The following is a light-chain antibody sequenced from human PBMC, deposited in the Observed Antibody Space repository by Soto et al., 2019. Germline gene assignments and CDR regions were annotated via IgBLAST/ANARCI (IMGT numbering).Light chain of an antibody. Sequence: VMTQSPANLSVSPGEGVTLFCRASQNVATNLAWYQLKPGQAPRLLIHASSTRAAGIPGTFSGSGSGTQFSLTIISVQSEDSAVYYCQQYYYWGLSFGGGTKVAIK. V-gene: IGKV3D-15*01. J-gene: IGKJ4*01. CDR2: ASS. CDR1: QNVATN. CDR3: QQYYYWGLS.